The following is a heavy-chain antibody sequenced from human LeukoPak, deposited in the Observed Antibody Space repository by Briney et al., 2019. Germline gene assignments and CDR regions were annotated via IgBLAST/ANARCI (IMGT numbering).Heavy chain of an antibody. CDR3: ARDKLLSGTNWFDP. V-gene: IGHV4-59*01. CDR1: GGSISSYY. CDR2: TYYSGST. Sequence: SETLSLTCTVSGGSISSYYWSWIRQPPGKGLEWIGYTYYSGSTNYNPSLKSRVTISVDTSKNQFSLKLSSVTAADTAVYYCARDKLLSGTNWFDPWGQGTLVTVSS. J-gene: IGHJ5*02.